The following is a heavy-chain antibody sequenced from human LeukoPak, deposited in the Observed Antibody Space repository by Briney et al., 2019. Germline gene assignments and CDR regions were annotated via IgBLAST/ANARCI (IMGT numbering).Heavy chain of an antibody. CDR3: ASWEMATTTGFDY. CDR2: LSYDGSTE. CDR1: GLTFSSSA. V-gene: IGHV3-30*04. D-gene: IGHD5-24*01. Sequence: GGSLRLSCAASGLTFSSSAMHWVRQAPGKGLQWVSLLSYDGSTEYHAACVKGRFTISRDNAKNSLYRQMNSLRAEETVVYYCASWEMATTTGFDYWAREPWSPSPQ. J-gene: IGHJ4*02.